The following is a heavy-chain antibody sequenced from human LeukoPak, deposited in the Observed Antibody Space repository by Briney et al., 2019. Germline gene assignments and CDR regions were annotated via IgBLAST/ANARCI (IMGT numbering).Heavy chain of an antibody. CDR1: GFTFSSYS. CDR3: ARGGSGSYYRETYYYYGMDV. V-gene: IGHV3-30*03. Sequence: PGGSLRLSCAASGFTFSSYSMNWVRQAPGKGLEWVAVISFDGSNKYYADSVKGRFTISRDNSKNTLYLQMNSLRAEDTALYYCARGGSGSYYRETYYYYGMDVWGQGTTVTVS. D-gene: IGHD3-10*01. J-gene: IGHJ6*02. CDR2: ISFDGSNK.